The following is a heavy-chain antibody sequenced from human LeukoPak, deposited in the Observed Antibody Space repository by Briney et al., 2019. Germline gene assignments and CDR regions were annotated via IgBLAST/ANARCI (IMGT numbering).Heavy chain of an antibody. CDR2: ISDSGGNA. J-gene: IGHJ4*02. CDR3: AKDRPEDY. Sequence: GGSLRLSCAASGFTFSSYSMNWVRQAPGKGLEWVSLISDSGGNAYYADSVKGRFTISRDNSKNTLYLQMNSLRVEDTAIYYCAKDRPEDYWGQGTLVTVSS. CDR1: GFTFSSYS. V-gene: IGHV3-23*01.